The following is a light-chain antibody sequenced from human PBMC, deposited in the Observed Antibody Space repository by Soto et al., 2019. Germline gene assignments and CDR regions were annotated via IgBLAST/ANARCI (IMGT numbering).Light chain of an antibody. CDR3: SSYTTSSTLVV. CDR2: EVS. Sequence: QSVLTQPASVSGSPGQSITISCTGTSSDVGAYNYVSWFQQYPGKAPKLMIYEVSNRPSGVSNRFSGSKSDNTASLTISGLQAEDEADYYCSSYTTSSTLVVFGGGTKVTVL. V-gene: IGLV2-14*01. J-gene: IGLJ2*01. CDR1: SSDVGAYNY.